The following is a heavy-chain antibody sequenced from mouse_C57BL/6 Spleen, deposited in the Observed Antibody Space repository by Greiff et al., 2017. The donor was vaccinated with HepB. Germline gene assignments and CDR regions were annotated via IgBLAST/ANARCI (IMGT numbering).Heavy chain of an antibody. CDR3: ARYRTDYGSSLFDY. D-gene: IGHD1-1*01. J-gene: IGHJ2*01. V-gene: IGHV1-82*01. Sequence: VQLQQSGPELVKPGASVKISCKASGYAFSSSWMNWVKQRPGKGLEWIGRIYPGDGDTNYNGKFKGKATLTADKSSSTAYMQLSSLTSEDSAVYFCARYRTDYGSSLFDYWGQGTTLTVSS. CDR2: IYPGDGDT. CDR1: GYAFSSSW.